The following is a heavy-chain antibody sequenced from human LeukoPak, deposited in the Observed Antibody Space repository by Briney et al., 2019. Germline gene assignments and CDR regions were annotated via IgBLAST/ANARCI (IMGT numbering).Heavy chain of an antibody. V-gene: IGHV4-4*02. CDR2: IYHGGST. D-gene: IGHD3-22*01. CDR3: ALYYYDSSGYHHFDY. CDR1: GGSISSSNW. J-gene: IGHJ4*02. Sequence: PSGTLSLTCAVSGGSISSSNWWSWVRQPPGKGLEWIGEIYHGGSTNYNPSLKSRVTISVDKSKNQFSLKLSSVTAADTAVYYCALYYYDSSGYHHFDYWGQGTLVTVSS.